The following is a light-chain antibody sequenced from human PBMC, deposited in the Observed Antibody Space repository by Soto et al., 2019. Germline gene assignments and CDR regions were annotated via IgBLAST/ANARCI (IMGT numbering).Light chain of an antibody. V-gene: IGKV3-20*01. CDR3: QQYGSSPPLS. Sequence: EIVLTQSPVTLSLSPGERATLSCRASQSVSSSYLAWYQQKPGQAPRLLIYGASSRATGIPDRFSGSGSGTDFTLTISRLEPEDFAVYYCQQYGSSPPLSCGGGTKGDIK. J-gene: IGKJ4*01. CDR1: QSVSSSY. CDR2: GAS.